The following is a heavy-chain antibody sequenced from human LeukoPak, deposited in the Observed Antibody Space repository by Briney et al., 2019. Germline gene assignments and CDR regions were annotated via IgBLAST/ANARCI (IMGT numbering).Heavy chain of an antibody. CDR3: AGVGYFNNWFDP. J-gene: IGHJ5*02. D-gene: IGHD6-13*01. CDR2: IYYSGST. Sequence: SETLSLTCNVSGASISSYYRNWIRQPPGKGLEWIGYIYYSGSTNYNPSLKSRVTISVDTSKNQFSLKLSSVTAADTAVYYCAGVGYFNNWFDPWGQGTLVTVSS. V-gene: IGHV4-59*01. CDR1: GASISSYY.